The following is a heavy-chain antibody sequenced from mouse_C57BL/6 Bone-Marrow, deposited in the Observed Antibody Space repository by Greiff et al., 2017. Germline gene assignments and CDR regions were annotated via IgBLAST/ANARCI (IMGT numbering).Heavy chain of an antibody. J-gene: IGHJ1*03. Sequence: VQLQQPGAELVMPGASVKLSCKASGYTFTSYWMHWVKQRPGQGLEWIGEIDPSDSYTNYNQKFKGKSTLTVDKSSSTAYMQLSSLTSEDSAVYCCARDFVDVWGTGTTVTVSS. CDR1: GYTFTSYW. V-gene: IGHV1-69*01. CDR2: IDPSDSYT. CDR3: ARDFVDV.